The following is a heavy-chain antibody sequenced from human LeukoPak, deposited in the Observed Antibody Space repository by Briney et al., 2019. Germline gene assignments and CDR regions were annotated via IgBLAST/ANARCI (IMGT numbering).Heavy chain of an antibody. J-gene: IGHJ3*02. CDR3: ARHKIRRYSYGPGAFDI. CDR1: GGSFSGYY. D-gene: IGHD5-18*01. Sequence: SETLSLTCAVYGGSFSGYYWSWIRQPPGKGLKWIGEINHSGSTNYNPSLNSRVTISVDTSKNQFSLKLSSVTAADTAVYYCARHKIRRYSYGPGAFDIWGQGTMVTVSS. V-gene: IGHV4-34*01. CDR2: INHSGST.